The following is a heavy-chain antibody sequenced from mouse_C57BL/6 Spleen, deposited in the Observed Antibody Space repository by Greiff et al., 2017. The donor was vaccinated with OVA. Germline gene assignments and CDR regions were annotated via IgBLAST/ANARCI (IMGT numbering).Heavy chain of an antibody. CDR2: ISSGGSYT. CDR1: GFTFSSYG. D-gene: IGHD3-2*02. J-gene: IGHJ4*01. Sequence: EVKLQESGGDLVKPGGSLKLSCAASGFTFSSYGMSWVRQTPDKRLEWVATISSGGSYTYYPDSVKGRFTISRDNAKNTLYLQMSSLKSEDTAMYYCARQLRLRPYYAMDYWGQGTSVTVSS. V-gene: IGHV5-6*01. CDR3: ARQLRLRPYYAMDY.